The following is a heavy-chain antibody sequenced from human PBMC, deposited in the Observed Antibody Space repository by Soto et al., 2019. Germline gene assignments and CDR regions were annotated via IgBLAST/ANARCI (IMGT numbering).Heavy chain of an antibody. CDR2: IYPGDSDT. CDR1: GYSFTSYW. D-gene: IGHD6-19*01. V-gene: IGHV5-51*01. J-gene: IGHJ6*02. CDR3: AILGGGHRAVAGPYYFYGMDV. Sequence: GESLKISCKGSGYSFTSYWIGWVRQMPGKGLEWMGIIYPGDSDTRYSPSFQGQVTISADKSISTAYLQWSSLKASDTAMYYCAILGGGHRAVAGPYYFYGMDVWGQGTTVTVSS.